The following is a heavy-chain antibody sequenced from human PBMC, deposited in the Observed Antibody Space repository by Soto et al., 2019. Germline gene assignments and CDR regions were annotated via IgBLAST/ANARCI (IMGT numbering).Heavy chain of an antibody. J-gene: IGHJ4*02. D-gene: IGHD3-3*01. CDR1: GGTFSSYA. V-gene: IGHV1-69*13. CDR2: IIPIFGTA. CDR3: ARDLGPILEWLTLDY. Sequence: GASVKVSCKASGGTFSSYAISWVRQAPGQGLEWMGGIIPIFGTANYAQKFQGRVTITADESTSTAYMELSSLRSEDTAVYYCARDLGPILEWLTLDYWGQGTLVTVSS.